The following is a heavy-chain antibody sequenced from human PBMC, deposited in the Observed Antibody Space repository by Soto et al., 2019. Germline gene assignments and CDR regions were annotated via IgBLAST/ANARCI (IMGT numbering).Heavy chain of an antibody. CDR1: GFTFSTHA. D-gene: IGHD1-1*01. CDR3: ARDGNYHEF. Sequence: PGGSLRLSCAGSGFTFSTHAMVWVRQAPGKGLEWVSSISSSGTYVYYADSVEGRFTIFRDDARNSVYLQMKSLTVEDTAVYYCARDGNYHEFWGQGTPVTVSS. V-gene: IGHV3-21*01. CDR2: ISSSGTYV. J-gene: IGHJ4*02.